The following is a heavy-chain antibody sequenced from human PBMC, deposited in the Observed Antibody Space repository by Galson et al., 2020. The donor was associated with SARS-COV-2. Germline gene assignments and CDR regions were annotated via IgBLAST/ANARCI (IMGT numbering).Heavy chain of an antibody. Sequence: GESLKISCAASGFTFSTYAMNWVRQAPGKGLEWVSAISGSGSSTYYADSVKGRFTISRDNSKNTLYLQVNSLRAEDTAVYYCEKGVSTSWDYWGQGTLLTVSS. CDR2: ISGSGSST. V-gene: IGHV3-23*01. CDR3: EKGVSTSWDY. D-gene: IGHD2-2*01. J-gene: IGHJ4*02. CDR1: GFTFSTYA.